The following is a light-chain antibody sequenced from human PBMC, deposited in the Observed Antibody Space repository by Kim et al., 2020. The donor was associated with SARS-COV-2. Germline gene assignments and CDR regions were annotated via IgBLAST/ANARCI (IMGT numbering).Light chain of an antibody. J-gene: IGKJ5*01. CDR3: QQRSNWPPIT. Sequence: EIVLTQSPATLSLSPGERATLSCRASQSVSSYLAWYQQKPGQAPRLLIYDASNRATGIPARFSGSGSGTDFTLTISSLEPEDFAVYYCQQRSNWPPITVGQGTRREIK. CDR1: QSVSSY. CDR2: DAS. V-gene: IGKV3-11*01.